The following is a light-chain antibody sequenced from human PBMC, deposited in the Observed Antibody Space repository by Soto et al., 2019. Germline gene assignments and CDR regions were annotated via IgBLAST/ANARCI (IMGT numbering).Light chain of an antibody. CDR3: QQYGSSPIA. CDR2: GAS. J-gene: IGKJ5*01. V-gene: IGKV3-20*01. Sequence: EIVLTQSPGTLSLSPGERATLSCMSSQGVASRYLAWYQQKPGQAPRLLIYGASTRATGIPDRFSGSGRGTDFTLTISRLEPEDFAVYYCQQYGSSPIAFGQGTRLEIK. CDR1: QGVASRY.